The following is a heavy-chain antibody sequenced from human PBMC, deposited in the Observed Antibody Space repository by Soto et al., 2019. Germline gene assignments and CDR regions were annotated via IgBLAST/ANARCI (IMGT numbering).Heavy chain of an antibody. Sequence: QVQLVQSGAEVKKPGSSVKVSCKASGGTFSSYAISWVRQAPGQGLEWMRGIIPIFGTANYAQKYQGRVTITADESTSTGYMELSSLRSEDTAVYYCEAHYYYDSSYDAFDIWGQGTMVTVSS. CDR1: GGTFSSYA. V-gene: IGHV1-69*01. J-gene: IGHJ3*02. CDR3: EAHYYYDSSYDAFDI. D-gene: IGHD3-22*01. CDR2: IIPIFGTA.